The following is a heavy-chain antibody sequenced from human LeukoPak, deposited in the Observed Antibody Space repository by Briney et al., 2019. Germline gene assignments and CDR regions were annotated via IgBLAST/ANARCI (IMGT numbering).Heavy chain of an antibody. Sequence: GGSLRLSCAASGFTFSSYEMNWVRQAPGKGLEWVSYISSSGSTIYYADSVKGRFTISRDNAKNSLYLQMNSLRAEDTAVYYCARAGYSGGYGYYYYMDVWGKGTTVTISS. V-gene: IGHV3-48*03. D-gene: IGHD1-26*01. J-gene: IGHJ6*03. CDR3: ARAGYSGGYGYYYYMDV. CDR1: GFTFSSYE. CDR2: ISSSGSTI.